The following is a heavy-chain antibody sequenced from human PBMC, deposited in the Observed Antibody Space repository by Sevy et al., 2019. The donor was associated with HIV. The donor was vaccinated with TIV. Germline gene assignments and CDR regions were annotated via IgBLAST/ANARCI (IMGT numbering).Heavy chain of an antibody. Sequence: ASVKVSCKVSGSTLTRLSMHWVRQAPGKGLEWMASFDPEDGKTVYAQKFQGRVTMTEDTSTDTAYMGLSSLRSEDTAVYYCATTKDYYDNSGDPFDYWGQGTLVTVCS. CDR1: GSTLTRLS. J-gene: IGHJ4*02. D-gene: IGHD3-22*01. CDR3: ATTKDYYDNSGDPFDY. V-gene: IGHV1-24*01. CDR2: FDPEDGKT.